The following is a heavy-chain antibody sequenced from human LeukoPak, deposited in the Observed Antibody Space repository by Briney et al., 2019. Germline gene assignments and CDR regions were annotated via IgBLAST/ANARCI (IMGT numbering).Heavy chain of an antibody. CDR2: INHSGST. CDR3: ARASYYYDSSGYYY. CDR1: GGSFSGYY. V-gene: IGHV4-34*01. Sequence: SETLSLTCAVYGGSFSGYYWSWIRQPPGKGLEWIGEINHSGSTNYNPSLKSRVTISVDTSKNQFSLKLSSVTAADTAVYYCARASYYYDSSGYYYWGQGTLVTVSP. D-gene: IGHD3-22*01. J-gene: IGHJ4*02.